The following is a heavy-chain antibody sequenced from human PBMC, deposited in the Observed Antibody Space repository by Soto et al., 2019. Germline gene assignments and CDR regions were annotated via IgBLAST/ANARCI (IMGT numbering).Heavy chain of an antibody. CDR1: GGSISSGDYY. Sequence: SETLSLTCTFSGGSISSGDYYLSWIRQPPRKGLEWIGYIYYSGNTYSNPSLKSRAIIPVDTSKNQFSLKLSSVTAADTAVYYCASTRGYTYGYFRYFDYWGQGTLVTVSS. CDR2: IYYSGNT. V-gene: IGHV4-30-4*01. CDR3: ASTRGYTYGYFRYFDY. J-gene: IGHJ4*02. D-gene: IGHD5-18*01.